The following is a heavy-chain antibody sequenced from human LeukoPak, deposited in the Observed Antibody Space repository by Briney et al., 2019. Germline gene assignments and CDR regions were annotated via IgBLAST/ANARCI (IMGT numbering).Heavy chain of an antibody. J-gene: IGHJ4*01. V-gene: IGHV3-53*01. Sequence: GGSLRLSCAASGFTFSSYAMSWVRQAPGKGLEWVSVIYSGGSTYYADSAKGRFTISRDNSKNTLYLQMNSLRAEDTAVYYCARDITYWGHGTLVTVSS. CDR2: IYSGGST. D-gene: IGHD3-10*01. CDR1: GFTFSSYA. CDR3: ARDITY.